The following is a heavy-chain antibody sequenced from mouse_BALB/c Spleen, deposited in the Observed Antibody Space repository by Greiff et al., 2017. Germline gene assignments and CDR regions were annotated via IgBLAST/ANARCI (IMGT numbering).Heavy chain of an antibody. V-gene: IGHV14-3*02. CDR2: IDPANGNT. J-gene: IGHJ1*01. D-gene: IGHD1-1*01. CDR1: GFNIKDTY. Sequence: VQLQQSGAELVKPGASVKLSCTASGFNIKDTYMHWVKQRPEQGLEWIGRIDPANGNTKYDPKFPGKATITADTSSNTAYLQLRSLTSEDTAVYYCARNYYGSSYWYFDVWGAGTTVTVSS. CDR3: ARNYYGSSYWYFDV.